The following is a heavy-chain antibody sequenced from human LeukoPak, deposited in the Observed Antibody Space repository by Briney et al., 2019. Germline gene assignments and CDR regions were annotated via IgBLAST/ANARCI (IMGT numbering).Heavy chain of an antibody. Sequence: GGSLRLSCAASGFTFSSYAMNWVRQAPGKGLEWVSVISGSGGTTYYADSVKGRFTISRDNSKNTLYLQMNSLRAEDTAVYYCAKDIWAARRDFLFDYWGQGTLVTVSS. V-gene: IGHV3-23*01. CDR1: GFTFSSYA. J-gene: IGHJ4*02. D-gene: IGHD6-6*01. CDR2: ISGSGGTT. CDR3: AKDIWAARRDFLFDY.